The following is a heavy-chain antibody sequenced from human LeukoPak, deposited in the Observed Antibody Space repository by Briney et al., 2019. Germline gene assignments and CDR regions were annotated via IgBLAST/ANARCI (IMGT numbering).Heavy chain of an antibody. Sequence: SETLSLTCTVSGVSISSYYWSWIRQPAGKGLEWIGRIYTSENTNYNPSLNSRVTMSVDRSKNQFSLKLSSVTAADTAVYYCARERGYCFDPWGQGMLVTVSS. V-gene: IGHV4-4*07. J-gene: IGHJ5*02. D-gene: IGHD3-3*01. CDR2: IYTSENT. CDR1: GVSISSYY. CDR3: ARERGYCFDP.